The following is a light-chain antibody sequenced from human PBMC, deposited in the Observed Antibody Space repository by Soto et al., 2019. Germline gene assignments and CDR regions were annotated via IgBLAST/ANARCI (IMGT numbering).Light chain of an antibody. CDR2: DVS. CDR3: SSYTISTLVV. CDR1: SSDVGGYNY. J-gene: IGLJ2*01. V-gene: IGLV2-14*01. Sequence: QSALTQPASVSGSPGQSITISCTGTSSDVGGYNYVSWYQQHPGKAPKLMICDVSNRPSGVSNRFSGSKSGNTASLTISGLQAEDEADYYCSSYTISTLVVFGGGTKLTVL.